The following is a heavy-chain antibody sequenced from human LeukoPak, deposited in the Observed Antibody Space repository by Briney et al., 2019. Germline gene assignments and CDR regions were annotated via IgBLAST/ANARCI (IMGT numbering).Heavy chain of an antibody. D-gene: IGHD3-10*01. V-gene: IGHV4-30-2*01. CDR2: IYHSGST. J-gene: IGHJ5*02. Sequence: SQTLSLTCAVSGGSISSGGYSWSRIRQPPGKGLEWIGYIYHSGSTYYNPSLKSRVTISVDRSKNQFSLKLSSVTAADTAVYYCARGPRLWFGELLGNWFGPWGQGTLVTVSS. CDR1: GGSISSGGYS. CDR3: ARGPRLWFGELLGNWFGP.